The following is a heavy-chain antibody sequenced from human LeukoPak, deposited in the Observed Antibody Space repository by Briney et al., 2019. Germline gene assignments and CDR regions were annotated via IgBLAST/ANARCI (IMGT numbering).Heavy chain of an antibody. Sequence: PGGSLGFSCAASGFPFSDAWMSWVRQAPGKGLEWVGRVESKTDSGTTEYAAPVKGRFTSSRDDSKNTLYLQMNSLKTEDTAVYYCTRDEGDDYFDNWGQGTLVTVSS. CDR3: TRDEGDDYFDN. CDR2: VESKTDSGTT. V-gene: IGHV3-15*04. J-gene: IGHJ4*02. CDR1: GFPFSDAW. D-gene: IGHD3-16*01.